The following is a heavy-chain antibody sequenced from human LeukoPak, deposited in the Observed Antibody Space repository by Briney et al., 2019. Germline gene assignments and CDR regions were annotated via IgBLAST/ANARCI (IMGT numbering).Heavy chain of an antibody. CDR3: ARRPYSSSWKIDY. CDR2: IYYSGST. D-gene: IGHD6-13*01. Sequence: SETLSLTCTVSGGSISSYYWSWIRQPPGKGLEWIGSIYYSGSTYYNPSLKSRVTISVDTSKNQFSLKLSSVTAADTAVYYCARRPYSSSWKIDYWGQGTLVTVSS. J-gene: IGHJ4*02. V-gene: IGHV4-59*05. CDR1: GGSISSYY.